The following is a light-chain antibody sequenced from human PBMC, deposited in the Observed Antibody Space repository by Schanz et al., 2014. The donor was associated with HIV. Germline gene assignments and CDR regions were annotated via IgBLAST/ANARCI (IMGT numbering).Light chain of an antibody. J-gene: IGLJ7*01. CDR2: GDN. CDR3: AAWDDSLKAWV. CDR1: RSNVGGRT. Sequence: QSVLTQPPSASGTPGQRVTITCSGSRSNVGGRTVDWYHQVPGTAPRLLIHGDNQRPAGVPDRFSGSKSGTSASLAISGLQSEDEAHYYCAAWDDSLKAWVFGGGTQLTVL. V-gene: IGLV1-44*01.